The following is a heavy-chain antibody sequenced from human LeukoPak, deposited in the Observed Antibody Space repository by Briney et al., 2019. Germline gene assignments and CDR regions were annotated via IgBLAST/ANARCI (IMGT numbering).Heavy chain of an antibody. Sequence: GGSLRLSCVASGFTFSTYAMTWVREAPGKGLEWVSSISVSGGGTYYADSVKGRFTISRDNSKNTLYLQMNSLRAEDTAVYYCAKITYYDILTGYLVAPYFDYWGQGTLVTVSS. D-gene: IGHD3-9*01. CDR3: AKITYYDILTGYLVAPYFDY. CDR1: GFTFSTYA. CDR2: ISVSGGGT. J-gene: IGHJ4*02. V-gene: IGHV3-23*01.